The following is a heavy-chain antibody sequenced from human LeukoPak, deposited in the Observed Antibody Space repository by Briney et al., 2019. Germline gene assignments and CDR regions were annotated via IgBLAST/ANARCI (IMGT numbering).Heavy chain of an antibody. Sequence: SETLSLTCTVSGGSISNYYWTWIGQPPGKGLEWIAYVYYSGSTNYNPSLKSRVSISVDVSKNQFSLKLSSVTAADTAVYYCAGGRVWLAFDSWGQGTLLTVSS. CDR1: GGSISNYY. J-gene: IGHJ4*02. CDR3: AGGRVWLAFDS. CDR2: VYYSGST. V-gene: IGHV4-59*01. D-gene: IGHD5-18*01.